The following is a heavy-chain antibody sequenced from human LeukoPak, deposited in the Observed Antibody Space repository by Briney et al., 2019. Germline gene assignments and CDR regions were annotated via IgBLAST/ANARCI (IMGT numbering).Heavy chain of an antibody. Sequence: GGSLRLSCAASGFTFSSYAMSWVRQAPGKGLEWVSSISSSSSYIYYADSVKGRFTISRDNAKNSLYLQMNSLRAEDTAVYYCARSRGVGYYDILTGHFDYWGQGTLVTVSS. V-gene: IGHV3-21*01. J-gene: IGHJ4*02. CDR1: GFTFSSYA. D-gene: IGHD3-9*01. CDR2: ISSSSSYI. CDR3: ARSRGVGYYDILTGHFDY.